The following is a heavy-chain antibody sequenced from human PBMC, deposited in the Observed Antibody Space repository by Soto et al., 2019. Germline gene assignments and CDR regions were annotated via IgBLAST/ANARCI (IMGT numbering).Heavy chain of an antibody. J-gene: IGHJ3*02. D-gene: IGHD1-26*01. CDR2: INPSGGST. CDR3: ASTQWELLNAFDI. V-gene: IGHV1-46*01. Sequence: ASVKVSCTSSVYTFTSYDIHCVRPAPGQGLEWMGIINPSGGSTSYAQKFQGRVTMTRDTSTSTVYMELSSLRSEDTAVYYCASTQWELLNAFDIWGQGTRVNVS. CDR1: VYTFTSYD.